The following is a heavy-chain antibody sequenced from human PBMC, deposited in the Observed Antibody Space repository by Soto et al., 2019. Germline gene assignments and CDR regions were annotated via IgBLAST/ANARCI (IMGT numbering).Heavy chain of an antibody. J-gene: IGHJ4*02. CDR3: AREGDMKFHSDSSDEPGY. V-gene: IGHV1-69*04. D-gene: IGHD3-22*01. CDR2: IIPSIGII. CDR1: GGTFSSFV. Sequence: QVQLVQSGAEVKKPGSSVKVSCKASGGTFSSFVISWVRQAPGQGLEWMGRIIPSIGIINYAQKFQGRVTITADTSKSTAYMERSSLRSDDTAVYYCAREGDMKFHSDSSDEPGYWGQGTLVTVSS.